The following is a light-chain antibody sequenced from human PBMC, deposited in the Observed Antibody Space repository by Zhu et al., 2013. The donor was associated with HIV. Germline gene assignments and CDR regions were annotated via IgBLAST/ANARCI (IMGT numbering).Light chain of an antibody. J-gene: IGKJ4*01. CDR1: QSVSSSY. V-gene: IGKV3-20*01. CDR2: DIS. Sequence: EIVLTQSPGTLSLSPGERATLSCRASQSVSSSYLAWYQQKPGQPPRLLIYDISFRATGIPDRFSGFGSETDFTLVISRLEPEDFAVYFCHQYRISPLTFGGGAKLEIK. CDR3: HQYRISPLT.